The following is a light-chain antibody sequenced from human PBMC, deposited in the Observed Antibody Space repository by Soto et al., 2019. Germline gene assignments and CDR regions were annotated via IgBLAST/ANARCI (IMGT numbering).Light chain of an antibody. CDR1: QSITTF. CDR2: DAS. V-gene: IGKV1-5*01. CDR3: QQYSTYPLT. J-gene: IGKJ4*01. Sequence: IQMTQSPSTLSAYIGYRVTLNCRASQSITTFLAWYQQKPGKAPQILIYDASKLEPGVPSRLSGGGSGTEFTLTISSLQPDDFATYYCQQYSTYPLTFGGGTKVDIK.